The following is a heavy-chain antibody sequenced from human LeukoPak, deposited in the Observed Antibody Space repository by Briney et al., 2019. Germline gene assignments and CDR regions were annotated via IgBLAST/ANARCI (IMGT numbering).Heavy chain of an antibody. CDR1: GYGFSSYW. V-gene: IGHV5-51*01. Sequence: GESLKISCKGSGYGFSSYWVGWVRQMPGKGLEYMGIICPGDSDTRYSQSFQGQVTISADKSITTAYLQWSSLKASDTAMYYCARHTTVGGSLRFDYWGQGTLVSVSS. J-gene: IGHJ4*02. CDR3: ARHTTVGGSLRFDY. D-gene: IGHD4-23*01. CDR2: ICPGDSDT.